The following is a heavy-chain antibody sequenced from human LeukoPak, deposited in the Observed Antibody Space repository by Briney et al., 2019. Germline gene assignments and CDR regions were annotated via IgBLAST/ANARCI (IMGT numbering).Heavy chain of an antibody. D-gene: IGHD1-7*01. CDR2: IYPGDSDT. Sequence: HGESLKISCKGSGYTFTTYWIGWVRQMPGKGLEWMGMIYPGDSDTRYSPSFQGQVTMSADKSITTAYLQWSSLKASDTATYYCARHWNLVLDVWGQGTTVIVSS. V-gene: IGHV5-51*01. J-gene: IGHJ6*02. CDR1: GYTFTTYW. CDR3: ARHWNLVLDV.